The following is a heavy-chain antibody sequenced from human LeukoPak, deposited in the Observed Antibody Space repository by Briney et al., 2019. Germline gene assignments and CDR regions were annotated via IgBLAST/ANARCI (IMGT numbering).Heavy chain of an antibody. D-gene: IGHD3-22*01. CDR2: ISGSGGST. CDR3: AKSPIGYYDSSGYYYDPMIFDY. Sequence: GSLRLSCAASGFTFSSYAMSWVRQAPGKGLEWVSAISGSGGSTYYADFVKGRFTISRDNSKNTLYLQMNSLRAEDTAVYYCAKSPIGYYDSSGYYYDPMIFDYWGQGTLVTVSS. V-gene: IGHV3-23*01. J-gene: IGHJ4*02. CDR1: GFTFSSYA.